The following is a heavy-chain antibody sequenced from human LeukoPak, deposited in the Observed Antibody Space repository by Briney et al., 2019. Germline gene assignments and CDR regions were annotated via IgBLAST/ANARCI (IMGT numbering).Heavy chain of an antibody. CDR2: MNPKTGGT. CDR1: GYTFSGYH. D-gene: IGHD6-19*01. CDR3: ARDFPDYSSHFDY. V-gene: IGHV1-2*02. J-gene: IGHJ4*02. Sequence: ASAKVSCKASGYTFSGYHIHWVRQAPGQGLEWVGWMNPKTGGTNYAQRFQGRVTLTRDTSISTAYMELSSLRSDDTAVYYCARDFPDYSSHFDYWGQGTLVTVSS.